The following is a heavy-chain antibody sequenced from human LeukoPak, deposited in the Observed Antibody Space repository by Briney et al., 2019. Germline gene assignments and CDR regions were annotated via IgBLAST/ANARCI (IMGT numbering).Heavy chain of an antibody. V-gene: IGHV4-59*01. CDR2: IYYSGST. CDR3: ARGFNWGEMAPFDP. D-gene: IGHD3-10*01. Sequence: SETLSLTCTVSGGSTSSYYWSWIRQPPGKGLEWIGYIYYSGSTNYNPSLKSRVTISVDTSKNQFSLKLSSVTAADTAVYYCARGFNWGEMAPFDPWGQGTLVTVSS. J-gene: IGHJ5*02. CDR1: GGSTSSYY.